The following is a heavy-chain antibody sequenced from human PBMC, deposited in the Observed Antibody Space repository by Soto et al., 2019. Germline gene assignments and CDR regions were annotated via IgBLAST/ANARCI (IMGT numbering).Heavy chain of an antibody. D-gene: IGHD3-10*01. Sequence: EVQLLESGGGLVQPGGSLRLSCVASGFTFSTYAMSWVRQAPGKGLEWVSIIGSSGGVTVYADSVKGRFTISRDNSKNTLYLKLTRRRAEDTAVYYCSKHVVSGEIDYSGPGDLVTVYS. CDR2: IGSSGGVT. J-gene: IGHJ4*02. V-gene: IGHV3-23*01. CDR3: SKHVVSGEIDY. CDR1: GFTFSTYA.